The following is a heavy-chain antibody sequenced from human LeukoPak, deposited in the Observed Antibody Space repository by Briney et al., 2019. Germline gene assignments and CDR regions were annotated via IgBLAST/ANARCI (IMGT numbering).Heavy chain of an antibody. D-gene: IGHD3-16*01. V-gene: IGHV4-61*02. Sequence: SETLSLTCTVSGGSISSGSYYWSWIRQPAGKGLEWIGRIYTSGSTYYNPSLKSRVTISVDTSKNQFSLKLSSVTAADTAVYYCAREGDKGFDPWGQGTLVTVSS. CDR2: IYTSGST. J-gene: IGHJ5*02. CDR1: GGSISSGSYY. CDR3: AREGDKGFDP.